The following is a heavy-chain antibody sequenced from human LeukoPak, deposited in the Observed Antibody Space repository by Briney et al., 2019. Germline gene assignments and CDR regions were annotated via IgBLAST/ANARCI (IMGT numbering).Heavy chain of an antibody. J-gene: IGHJ4*02. V-gene: IGHV4-4*07. CDR2: IYTGGST. D-gene: IGHD3-3*01. Sequence: SETLPLTCTVSGGSISSYYWSWIRQPAGKGLEWIGRIYTGGSTNYNPSLKSRVTMSVDTSKNQFSLELNSVTAADTAVYYCARVRGSGCLDFWGQGTLVTVSS. CDR3: ARVRGSGCLDF. CDR1: GGSISSYY.